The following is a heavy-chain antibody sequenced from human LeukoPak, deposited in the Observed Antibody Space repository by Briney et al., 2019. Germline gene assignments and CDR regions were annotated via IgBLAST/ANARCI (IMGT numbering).Heavy chain of an antibody. CDR3: ATPSGYSTPYGMDV. V-gene: IGHV4-31*03. Sequence: PSETLSLTCTVSGGSISSGGYYWSWIRQHPGKGLEWIGYIYYSGSTYYNPSLKSRVTISVDTSKNQFSLKLSSVTAADTAVYYCATPSGYSTPYGMDVWGQGTTVTVSS. CDR1: GGSISSGGYY. CDR2: IYYSGST. J-gene: IGHJ6*02. D-gene: IGHD3-3*01.